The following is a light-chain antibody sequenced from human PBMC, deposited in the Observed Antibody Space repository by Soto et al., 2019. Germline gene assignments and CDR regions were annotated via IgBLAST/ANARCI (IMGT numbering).Light chain of an antibody. CDR2: EVS. Sequence: SALTQPASVSGSPGHSITISCTGTSSDVGAYNYVSCYRQHPGKAPKLMVYEVSNRPSGVSNRFSGSKSGNTASLTISGLHAEDEADYYCSSYTSSSTLDVFGTGTKVTVL. J-gene: IGLJ1*01. V-gene: IGLV2-14*01. CDR3: SSYTSSSTLDV. CDR1: SSDVGAYNY.